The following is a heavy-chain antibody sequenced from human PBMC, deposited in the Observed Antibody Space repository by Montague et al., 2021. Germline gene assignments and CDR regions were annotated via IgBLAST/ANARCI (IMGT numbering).Heavy chain of an antibody. V-gene: IGHV3-74*01. D-gene: IGHD5-18*01. CDR1: GFSFSSLW. Sequence: SLRLSCAASGFSFSSLWMHWVRQAPGKGLVCVSQITSDGSDTNYXDSVKGRFTISRDNAKSTLYLQMNSLRDEDTAVYYCVRDRPTAWFDSWGQGTLVTVSS. CDR3: VRDRPTAWFDS. J-gene: IGHJ5*01. CDR2: ITSDGSDT.